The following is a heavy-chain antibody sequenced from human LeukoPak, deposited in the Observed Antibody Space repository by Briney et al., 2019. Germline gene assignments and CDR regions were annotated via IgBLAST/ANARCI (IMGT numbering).Heavy chain of an antibody. CDR3: ARGGENSGFDY. V-gene: IGHV3-21*01. CDR2: ISSLSNYI. D-gene: IGHD6-19*01. CDR1: GFTFSNYW. J-gene: IGHJ4*02. Sequence: GGSLRLSCVASGFTFSNYWMNWVRQAPGKGLEWVSSISSLSNYIYYADSVKGRFTISRDNAKNSLYLQMNSLRAEDTALYYCARGGENSGFDYWGQGTLVIVSS.